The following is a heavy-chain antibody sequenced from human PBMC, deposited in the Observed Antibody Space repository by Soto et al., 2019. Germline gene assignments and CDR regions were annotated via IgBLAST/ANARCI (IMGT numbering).Heavy chain of an antibody. CDR2: INPNSGGT. D-gene: IGHD3-16*01. CDR3: GKDRGGYGQIYDY. V-gene: IGHV1-2*04. J-gene: IGHJ4*02. Sequence: ASVKVSCKASGYTLTGYYMHWVRQAPGQGLEWMGWINPNSGGTNYAQKFQGWVTMTRDTSISTAYMELSRLRSDDTAVYYCGKDRGGYGQIYDYWGQGTLVTVSS. CDR1: GYTLTGYY.